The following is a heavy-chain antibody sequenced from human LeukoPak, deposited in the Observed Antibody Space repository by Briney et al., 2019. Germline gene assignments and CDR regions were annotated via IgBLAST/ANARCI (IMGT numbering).Heavy chain of an antibody. V-gene: IGHV3-23*01. J-gene: IGHJ4*02. CDR2: ISCSGGIT. Sequence: GGSLRLSCAASGFTFSNYAMNWVRQAPGKGLEWVSAISCSGGITYYAVSVKGRFTISRDNSKNTLYLQMNSLRAEATAVYYCARRAGSGSYYILLIFDYWGQGTLVTVSS. D-gene: IGHD3-10*01. CDR1: GFTFSNYA. CDR3: ARRAGSGSYYILLIFDY.